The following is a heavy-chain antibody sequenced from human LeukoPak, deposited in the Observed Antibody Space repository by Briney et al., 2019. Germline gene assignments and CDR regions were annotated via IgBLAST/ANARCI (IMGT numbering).Heavy chain of an antibody. CDR1: GFTLSTNA. J-gene: IGHJ4*02. D-gene: IGHD2-2*01. V-gene: IGHV3-23*01. Sequence: GGSLRLSCLTSGFTLSTNAMSWVRQAPGKGLEWISGISGSGASTYYADSVKGRFTISRDNSKNTLYFQMNSLRAEDTAVYYCVKDFLHGPHIEPVGSVGPFDYWGQGTLVTVSS. CDR2: ISGSGAST. CDR3: VKDFLHGPHIEPVGSVGPFDY.